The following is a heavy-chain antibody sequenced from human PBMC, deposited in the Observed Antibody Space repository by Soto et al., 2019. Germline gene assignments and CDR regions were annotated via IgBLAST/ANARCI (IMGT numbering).Heavy chain of an antibody. CDR3: ARGRPPYCSETKCYWTDDY. CDR2: ICESGDGR. Sequence: EVQLLESGGGLVQPGGSLRLSCAASGFTFSALPMSWLRQAPGKGLEWVSGICESGDGRYYADSVKGRFTISRDNFRNTEYLQMNNMRAEDTDVYYCARGRPPYCSETKCYWTDDYWGQGTLVTVSS. V-gene: IGHV3-23*01. CDR1: GFTFSALP. D-gene: IGHD2-15*01. J-gene: IGHJ4*02.